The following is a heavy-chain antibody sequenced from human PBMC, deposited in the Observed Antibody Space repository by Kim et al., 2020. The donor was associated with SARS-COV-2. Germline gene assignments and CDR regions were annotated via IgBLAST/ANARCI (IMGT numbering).Heavy chain of an antibody. CDR2: NT. CDR3: ARLKSVSFDY. Sequence: NTGYAQKFQGRVTMTRNTSISTAYMELSSLRSEDTAVYYCARLKSVSFDYWGQGTLVTVSS. J-gene: IGHJ4*02. V-gene: IGHV1-8*01.